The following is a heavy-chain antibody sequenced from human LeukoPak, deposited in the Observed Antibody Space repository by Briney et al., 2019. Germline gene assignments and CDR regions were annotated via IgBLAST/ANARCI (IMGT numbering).Heavy chain of an antibody. D-gene: IGHD4-17*01. CDR3: TRRTTVTTLDY. V-gene: IGHV4-59*01. Sequence: SETLSLTCTVSGGSISGYYWSWIRQPPGKGLEWIGYIYSTGSTNYNPPFKSRVTISVDTSKSQFSLNLSSVTAADTAVYYCTRRTTVTTLDYWGQGTLVTVSS. CDR1: GGSISGYY. J-gene: IGHJ4*02. CDR2: IYSTGST.